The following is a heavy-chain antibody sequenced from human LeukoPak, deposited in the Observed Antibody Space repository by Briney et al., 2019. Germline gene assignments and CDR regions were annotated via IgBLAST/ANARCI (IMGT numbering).Heavy chain of an antibody. V-gene: IGHV3-23*01. Sequence: PGGSLRLSCAASGCTFSSYALSWVRQAPGKGLEWVSAISGSGGSTYYADSVKGRFTISRDNSKNTLYLQMNSLRAEDTAVYYCARSGVPKKYYFDYWGQGTLVTVSS. D-gene: IGHD3-10*01. CDR1: GCTFSSYA. J-gene: IGHJ4*02. CDR3: ARSGVPKKYYFDY. CDR2: ISGSGGST.